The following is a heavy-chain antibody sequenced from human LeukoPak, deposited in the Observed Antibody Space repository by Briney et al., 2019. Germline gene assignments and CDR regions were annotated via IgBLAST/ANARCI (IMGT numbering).Heavy chain of an antibody. CDR1: GFIFSDYS. D-gene: IGHD4-11*01. CDR3: ARGPSVPRLTDRFDY. Sequence: PGGSLRLSCAASGFIFSDYSMNWVRQAPWEGLEWVSSISGTSSYIYYADSVKGRFTVSRDNAKSSIYLQMNSLRAEDTAVYYCARGPSVPRLTDRFDYWGQGTLVTVSS. J-gene: IGHJ4*02. CDR2: ISGTSSYI. V-gene: IGHV3-21*06.